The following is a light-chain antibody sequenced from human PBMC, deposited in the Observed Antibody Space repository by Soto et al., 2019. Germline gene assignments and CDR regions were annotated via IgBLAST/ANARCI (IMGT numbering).Light chain of an antibody. CDR3: QKYNSATPIT. Sequence: DIQMTQSPSSLSASVGDRVTITCRASQGISNYLAWYQQKPGKVPKLLIYAASTLQSVVPSRFSGSGSGTDITLTISSLKTQEAATYNCQKYNSATPITFGPRTKVDIK. CDR2: AAS. J-gene: IGKJ3*01. V-gene: IGKV1-27*01. CDR1: QGISNY.